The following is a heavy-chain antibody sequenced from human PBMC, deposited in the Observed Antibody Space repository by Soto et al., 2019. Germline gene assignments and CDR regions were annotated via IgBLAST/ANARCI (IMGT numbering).Heavy chain of an antibody. J-gene: IGHJ3*02. CDR1: GGTFSSYT. CDR3: ARINDILTGYYPDAFDI. Sequence: GASVKVSCKASGGTFSSYTISWVRQAPGQGLEWMGRIIPILGIANYAQKFQGRVTITADKSTSTAYMELSSLRSEDTAVYYCARINDILTGYYPDAFDIWGQGTMVTVSS. V-gene: IGHV1-69*02. D-gene: IGHD3-9*01. CDR2: IIPILGIA.